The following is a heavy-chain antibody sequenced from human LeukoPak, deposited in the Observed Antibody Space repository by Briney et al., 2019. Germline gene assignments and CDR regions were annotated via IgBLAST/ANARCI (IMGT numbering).Heavy chain of an antibody. CDR3: ARIHIVLVSDAFDL. J-gene: IGHJ3*01. Sequence: GGSLRPSCAASGLTLSDYYIDWVRQAPGKGLEWVCRSRSKANSYATEYAASVNGRFTISRDDSQNSLFLQMNNLKTEDTAMYHCARIHIVLVSDAFDLWGQGTLATVSS. CDR2: SRSKANSYAT. V-gene: IGHV3-72*01. D-gene: IGHD2-21*01. CDR1: GLTLSDYY.